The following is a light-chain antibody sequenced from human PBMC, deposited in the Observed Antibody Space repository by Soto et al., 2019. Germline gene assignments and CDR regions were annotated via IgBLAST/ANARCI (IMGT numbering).Light chain of an antibody. J-gene: IGLJ1*01. CDR3: SSYTSSRSIV. V-gene: IGLV2-14*01. CDR2: EVT. Sequence: QSVLSHPASVCWSPGHAITIACTGTSSDIALYNYVSWYQQHPGKAPKLVIYEVTHRPSGVSNRFSGSKSGNTASLTISGLQTDDQADYYCSSYTSSRSIVFGTGTKVTVL. CDR1: SSDIALYNY.